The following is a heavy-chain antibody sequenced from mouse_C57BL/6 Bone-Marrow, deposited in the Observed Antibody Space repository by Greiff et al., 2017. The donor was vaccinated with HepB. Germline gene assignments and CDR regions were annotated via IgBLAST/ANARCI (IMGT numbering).Heavy chain of an antibody. CDR2: IYPRDGST. J-gene: IGHJ4*01. V-gene: IGHV1-78*01. CDR3: ASPLRQLSLPYYAMDY. Sequence: LQESDAELVKPGASVKISCKVSGYTFTDHTIHWMKQRPEQGLEWIGYIYPRDGSTKYNEKFKGKATLTADKSSSTAYMQLDSLTSEDSAVYFCASPLRQLSLPYYAMDYWGQGTSVTVSS. CDR1: GYTFTDHT. D-gene: IGHD3-2*02.